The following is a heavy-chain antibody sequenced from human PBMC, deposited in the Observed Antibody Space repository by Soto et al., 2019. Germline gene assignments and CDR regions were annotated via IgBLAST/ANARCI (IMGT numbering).Heavy chain of an antibody. CDR2: ISYDGSNK. CDR3: ATDLGSPMVTTSWGVVNDY. CDR1: GFTFSSYA. Sequence: GGSLRLSCAASGFTFSSYAMHWVRQAPGKGLELVAVISYDGSNKYYADSVKGRFTISRDNSKNTLYLQMNSLRAEDTAVYYCATDLGSPMVTTSWGVVNDYWGQGTLVTVSS. V-gene: IGHV3-30-3*01. J-gene: IGHJ4*02. D-gene: IGHD4-17*01.